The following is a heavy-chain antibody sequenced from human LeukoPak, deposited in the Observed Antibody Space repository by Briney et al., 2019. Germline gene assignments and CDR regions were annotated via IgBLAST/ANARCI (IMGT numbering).Heavy chain of an antibody. J-gene: IGHJ4*02. V-gene: IGHV3-23*01. D-gene: IGHD3-22*01. CDR3: AKDGLYYDGSEHVYYFDS. Sequence: GGSLRLSCAASGFTFSRSALTWVRQGPGTGLEFVASIIYSGGATYYADSVKGRFTISRDNSKNTLYLQMNSLRAEDTALYYCAKDGLYYDGSEHVYYFDSWGQGTLVTVSS. CDR2: IIYSGGAT. CDR1: GFTFSRSA.